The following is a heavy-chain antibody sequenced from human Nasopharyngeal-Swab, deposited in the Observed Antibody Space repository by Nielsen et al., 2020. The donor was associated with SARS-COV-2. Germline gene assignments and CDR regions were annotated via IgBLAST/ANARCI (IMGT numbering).Heavy chain of an antibody. CDR1: GFTFSNYG. D-gene: IGHD4-23*01. J-gene: IGHJ4*02. CDR3: AAAPSGDYGGY. CDR2: TWYDGSNK. V-gene: IGHV3-33*03. Sequence: GEPLTLSCAVSGFTFSNYGMHWARQAPGKGLEWVAVTWYDGSNKYYADSVKGRFTISRDNSKNTVYLQMNSLRAEDTAVYYCAAAPSGDYGGYWGQGTLVTVSS.